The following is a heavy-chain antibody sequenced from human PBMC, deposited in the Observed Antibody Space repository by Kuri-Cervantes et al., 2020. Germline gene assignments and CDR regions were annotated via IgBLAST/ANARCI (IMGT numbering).Heavy chain of an antibody. J-gene: IGHJ4*02. CDR1: GYSISSGYY. CDR3: ASSNIVVVPAAIGTFDY. Sequence: ESLKISCTVSGYSISSGYYWGWIRQPPGKGLEWIGSIYHSGSTYYNPSLKSRVTISVDTSKNQFSLKLSSVTAADTAVYYCASSNIVVVPAAIGTFDYWGQGTLVTVSS. V-gene: IGHV4-38-2*02. D-gene: IGHD2-2*01. CDR2: IYHSGST.